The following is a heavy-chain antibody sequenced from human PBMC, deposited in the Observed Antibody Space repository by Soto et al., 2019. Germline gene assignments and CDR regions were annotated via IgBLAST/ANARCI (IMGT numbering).Heavy chain of an antibody. CDR2: IWYDGSKE. J-gene: IGHJ6*02. CDR1: GLNFNRNG. CDR3: ARDRSAGKYFYYGMDV. V-gene: IGHV3-33*01. Sequence: QVQLVESGGGVVQPGRSLRLSCAASGLNFNRNGMHWVRQAPGKGLEWVAVIWYDGSKESYSDSVKGRFTISRDNSKNMLYLQINSVRVEDTAVYFCARDRSAGKYFYYGMDVLGQGTTFKVS. D-gene: IGHD1-1*01.